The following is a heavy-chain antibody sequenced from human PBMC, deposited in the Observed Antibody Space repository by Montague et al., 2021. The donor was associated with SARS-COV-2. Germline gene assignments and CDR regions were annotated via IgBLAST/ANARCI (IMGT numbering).Heavy chain of an antibody. J-gene: IGHJ4*02. V-gene: IGHV2-5*02. CDR1: GFSLNASGVG. D-gene: IGHD5-24*01. CDR3: AHSPIERGF. Sequence: PALVKPTQTLTLTCTFSGFSLNASGVGVGWIRQPPGKALEWLASIYWDDDKRHSPSLKTRLTITKDTPKSQVVLRMTNVDPVDTATYYCAHSPIERGFWGQGTLVTVSS. CDR2: IYWDDDK.